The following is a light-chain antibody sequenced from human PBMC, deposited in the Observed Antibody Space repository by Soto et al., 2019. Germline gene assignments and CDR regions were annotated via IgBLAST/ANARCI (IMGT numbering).Light chain of an antibody. CDR2: AAS. CDR1: QSVSSSY. J-gene: IGKJ1*01. CDR3: QQYGSSPQT. Sequence: EIVLTQSPGTLSLSPGERATLSCRASQSVSSSYLAWYQQKPGQAPRLLIYAASSRATGIPDRFSGSGSGTHFTLTISRLEPEDFAVYYCQQYGSSPQTFGQGTKVEIK. V-gene: IGKV3-20*01.